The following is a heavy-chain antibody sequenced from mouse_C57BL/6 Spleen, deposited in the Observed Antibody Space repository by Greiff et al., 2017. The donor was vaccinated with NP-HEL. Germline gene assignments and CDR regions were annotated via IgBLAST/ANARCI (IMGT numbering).Heavy chain of an antibody. J-gene: IGHJ4*01. V-gene: IGHV5-4*01. CDR1: GFTFSSYA. Sequence: DVKLVESGGGLVKPGGSLKLSCAASGFTFSSYAMSWVRQTPEKRLEWVATISDGGSYTYYPDNVKGRFTISRDNAKNNLYLQMSHLKSEDTAMYYCAREGLYYYGSIGGAMDYWGQGTSVTVSS. CDR3: AREGLYYYGSIGGAMDY. D-gene: IGHD1-1*01. CDR2: ISDGGSYT.